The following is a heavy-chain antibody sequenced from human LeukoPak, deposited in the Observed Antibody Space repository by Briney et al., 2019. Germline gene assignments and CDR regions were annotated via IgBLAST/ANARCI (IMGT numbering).Heavy chain of an antibody. D-gene: IGHD6-19*01. CDR3: AKVDRNGWYFDY. J-gene: IGHJ4*02. CDR1: GYTFDDHG. CDR2: INWNGEST. V-gene: IGHV3-20*01. Sequence: PGGSLRLSCAGSGYTFDDHGMSWVRHAPGKGLERGSGINWNGESTGYADSEKRRFTISRDNAKNSLFLQMNSLRAEDTALYHCAKVDRNGWYFDYWGLGTLVTVSS.